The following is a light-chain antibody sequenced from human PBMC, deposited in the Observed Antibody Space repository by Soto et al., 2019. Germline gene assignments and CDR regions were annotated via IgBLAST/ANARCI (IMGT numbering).Light chain of an antibody. CDR1: QSVSSNY. CDR2: GAS. V-gene: IGKV3-20*01. Sequence: EIVLTQSPGTLSLSPGERATLSCRASQSVSSNYLAWYQQKPGQAPRLLIYGASSRATGLPDRFSGSGSGTDFTLPISSLEPEDFEVYYCQQYGGSAPWTFGQGTKVEIK. J-gene: IGKJ1*01. CDR3: QQYGGSAPWT.